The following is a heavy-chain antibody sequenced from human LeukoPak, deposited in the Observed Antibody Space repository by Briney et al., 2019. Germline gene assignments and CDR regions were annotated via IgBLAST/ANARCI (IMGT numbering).Heavy chain of an antibody. V-gene: IGHV4-39*07. Sequence: SETLSLTCTVSGGSISSSSYYWGWIRQPPGKGLEWIGTIYYSGSTSYNPSLKSRVTISVDTSKNQFSLKLSSVTAADTAVYYCARCSSSSVRLIDYWGQGTLVTVSS. CDR3: ARCSSSSVRLIDY. CDR1: GGSISSSSYY. J-gene: IGHJ4*02. CDR2: IYYSGST. D-gene: IGHD6-6*01.